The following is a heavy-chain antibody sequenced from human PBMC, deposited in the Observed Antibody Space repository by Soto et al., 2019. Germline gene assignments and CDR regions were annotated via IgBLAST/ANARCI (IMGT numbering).Heavy chain of an antibody. CDR1: GFTFSDYG. Sequence: GGSLRLSCAVSGFTFSDYGMHWVRQAPGKGLEWVAVMSYAGTYKYYADSVKGRFTISRDLSGNTLFLQMNSLRLEDTAVYFCAKEMYPRTVLDSSSPWGDYWGQGTLGTVS. J-gene: IGHJ4*02. V-gene: IGHV3-30*18. CDR2: MSYAGTYK. CDR3: AKEMYPRTVLDSSSPWGDY. D-gene: IGHD6-6*01.